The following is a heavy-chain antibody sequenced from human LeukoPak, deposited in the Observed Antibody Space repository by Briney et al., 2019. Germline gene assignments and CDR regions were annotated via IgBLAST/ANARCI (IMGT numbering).Heavy chain of an antibody. J-gene: IGHJ4*02. CDR2: ISYDGSNK. Sequence: PGGSLRLSCAASGFSFSSYGMHWVRQAPGEGLEWVAVISYDGSNKYYADSVKGRFTISRDNSKNTLHLQMIRLRAEDTAVYYCARDQGAWGYGYNFDYWGQGTLVTVSS. D-gene: IGHD3-16*01. V-gene: IGHV3-30*03. CDR3: ARDQGAWGYGYNFDY. CDR1: GFSFSSYG.